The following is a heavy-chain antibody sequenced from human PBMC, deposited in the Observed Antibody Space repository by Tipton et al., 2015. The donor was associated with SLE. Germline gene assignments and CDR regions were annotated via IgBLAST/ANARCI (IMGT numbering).Heavy chain of an antibody. CDR2: ISAYNGNT. Sequence: QVQLVQSGAEVKKPGASVKVSCEASGYTFTKYGIHWVRQAPGQGLEWMGWISAYNGNTKYAQKLQGRVTMTTDTSTSTAYMELRSLGSDDTAVYYCALGYSSSWPPGEFDYWGQGTLVTVSS. CDR1: GYTFTKYG. V-gene: IGHV1-18*01. CDR3: ALGYSSSWPPGEFDY. D-gene: IGHD6-13*01. J-gene: IGHJ4*02.